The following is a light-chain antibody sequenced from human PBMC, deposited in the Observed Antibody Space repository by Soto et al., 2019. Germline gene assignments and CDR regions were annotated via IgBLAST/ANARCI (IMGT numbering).Light chain of an antibody. CDR1: QSVYNS. CDR2: GAS. V-gene: IGKV3-15*01. Sequence: ETELTQSPATLSVSPGERATLSCRARQSVYNSLAWYQERPGQAPRLLIYGASTRATGIPARFSGSGSGTEFTLTISSLQSEDSAIYYWQQYNNWPTFGQGTKVDIK. CDR3: QQYNNWPT. J-gene: IGKJ1*01.